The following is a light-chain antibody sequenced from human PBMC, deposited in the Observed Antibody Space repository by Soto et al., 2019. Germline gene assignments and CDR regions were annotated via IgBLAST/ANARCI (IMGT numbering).Light chain of an antibody. J-gene: IGKJ1*01. V-gene: IGKV1-39*01. CDR1: QSIDTW. Sequence: DIQMTQSPSTLSASVGDRVTITCRASQSIDTWLAWYQHKPGKAPKLLIYDASSLQSGVPSRFSGSGSGTDFTLTISSLQPEDFATYYCQQSYNTPQTFGQGTKVDIK. CDR3: QQSYNTPQT. CDR2: DAS.